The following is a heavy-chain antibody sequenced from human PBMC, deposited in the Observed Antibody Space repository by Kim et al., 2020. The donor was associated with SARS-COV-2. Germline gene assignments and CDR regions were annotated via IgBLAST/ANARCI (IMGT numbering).Heavy chain of an antibody. J-gene: IGHJ6*02. Sequence: SETLSLTCTVSGDSITSSRYSWGWIRQPPGKGLEWIGTISYTGSTYYSPSLKSRVTISVDTSKKQFSLKLSSVTAADTALYYCARVEVGPHGLDVWGQGATVTVSS. CDR3: ARVEVGPHGLDV. CDR1: GDSITSSRYS. V-gene: IGHV4-39*01. D-gene: IGHD1-26*01. CDR2: ISYTGST.